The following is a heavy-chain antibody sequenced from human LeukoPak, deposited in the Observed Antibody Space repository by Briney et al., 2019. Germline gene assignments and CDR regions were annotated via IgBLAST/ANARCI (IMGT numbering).Heavy chain of an antibody. D-gene: IGHD4-17*01. CDR1: GYTFTGYH. V-gene: IGHV1-2*02. J-gene: IGHJ6*02. CDR3: ARDGEHDYGQRYYYYYGMDV. Sequence: ASVKVSCKASGYTFTGYHMHWVRQAPGQGLEWMGWINPNSGGTNYAQKLQGRVTMTTDTSTSTAYMELRSLRSDDTAVYYCARDGEHDYGQRYYYYYGMDVWGQGTTVTVSS. CDR2: INPNSGGT.